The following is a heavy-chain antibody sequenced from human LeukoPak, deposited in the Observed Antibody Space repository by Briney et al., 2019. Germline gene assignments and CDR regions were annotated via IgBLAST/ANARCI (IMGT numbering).Heavy chain of an antibody. V-gene: IGHV3-30-3*01. J-gene: IGHJ4*02. CDR1: GFTLNSYT. D-gene: IGHD1-14*01. CDR2: TSNDENIK. Sequence: PGRSLSLSCAASGFTLNSYTMFWVRQAPGKGLEWVAVTSNDENIKYYADSVKGRFTISRDNSRDTLFLEMSSLRVEDTAVYYCARDPILGPPDYFDYWGRGTLVTVSS. CDR3: ARDPILGPPDYFDY.